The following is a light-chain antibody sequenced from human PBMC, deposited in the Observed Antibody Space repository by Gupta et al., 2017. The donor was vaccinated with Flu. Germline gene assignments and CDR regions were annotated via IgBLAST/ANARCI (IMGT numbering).Light chain of an antibody. Sequence: EIVLTQSPGTLSLSPGERATLSCRASQSVTSSYLAWYQQKPGQAPRLLIYGASSRATGIPDRFSGSGSGTDFALTISSREPEDFAVYYCQQDCNSLTFGGGTKVEIK. CDR2: GAS. CDR1: QSVTSSY. J-gene: IGKJ4*01. CDR3: QQDCNSLT. V-gene: IGKV3-20*01.